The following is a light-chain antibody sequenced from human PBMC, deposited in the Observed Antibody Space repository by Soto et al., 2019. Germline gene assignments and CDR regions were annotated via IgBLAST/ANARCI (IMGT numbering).Light chain of an antibody. Sequence: QSALSQPASESGSRGQSITISCTGTSSDVGNYNLVSWYQQYPGKAPKLMIFEDTKRPSGVSHRFSGSKSGNTASLTIAGLQPEDAADYYCCSYAGSSTMTFGGGTQLTVL. J-gene: IGLJ7*01. CDR1: SSDVGNYNL. CDR2: EDT. CDR3: CSYAGSSTMT. V-gene: IGLV2-23*01.